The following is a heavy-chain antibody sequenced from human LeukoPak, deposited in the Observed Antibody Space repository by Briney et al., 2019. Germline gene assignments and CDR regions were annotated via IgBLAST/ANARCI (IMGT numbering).Heavy chain of an antibody. J-gene: IGHJ3*02. V-gene: IGHV3-48*04. CDR2: ISSSSSAI. CDR3: AREEALLDAFDI. CDR1: GFTFSSYS. Sequence: GGSLRLSCVASGFTFSSYSMNWVRQAPGKGLEWVSYISSSSSAIYYVDSVKGRFTISRDNAKNSLYLQMSSLRAEDTAVYYCAREEALLDAFDIWGQGTMVTVSS.